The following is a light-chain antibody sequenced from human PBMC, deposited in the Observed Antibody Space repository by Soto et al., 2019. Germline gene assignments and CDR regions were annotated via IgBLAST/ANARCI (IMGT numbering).Light chain of an antibody. CDR2: DVS. CDR3: SSYTSTSTYVV. V-gene: IGLV2-14*03. J-gene: IGLJ2*01. CDR1: SSDFGGYNY. Sequence: QSVLTQPASVSGSPGQSITISCTGTSSDFGGYNYVSWYQQLPGKAPKLMIYDVSNRPSGVSNRFSGSKSGNTASLTISGLQAEDEADYYCSSYTSTSTYVVFGGGTKLTVL.